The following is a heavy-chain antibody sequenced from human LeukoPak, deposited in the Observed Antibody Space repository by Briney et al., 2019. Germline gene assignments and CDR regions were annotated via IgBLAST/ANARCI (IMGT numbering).Heavy chain of an antibody. CDR3: ARGDILTGYDHYFDY. CDR1: GFTVSSNY. Sequence: PGGSLRLSCAASGFTVSSNYMSWARQAPGKGLEWVSVIYSGGSTYYADSVKGRFTISRDNSKNTLYLQMNSLRAEDTAVYYCARGDILTGYDHYFDYWGQGTLVTVSS. V-gene: IGHV3-66*01. CDR2: IYSGGST. J-gene: IGHJ4*02. D-gene: IGHD3-9*01.